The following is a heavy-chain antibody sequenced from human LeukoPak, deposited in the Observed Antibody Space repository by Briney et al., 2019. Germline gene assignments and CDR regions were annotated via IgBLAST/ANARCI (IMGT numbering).Heavy chain of an antibody. Sequence: PGGSLRLSCAASGFTFSSYAINWVRQAPRKGLEWVSAISGSGGRTEYADAVKGRFTISRDNSKNTLYLQMNNLRDEDTAVYYCAKDPYDSSGYYHDYWGQGTLVTVSS. J-gene: IGHJ4*02. D-gene: IGHD3-22*01. CDR2: ISGSGGRT. CDR1: GFTFSSYA. CDR3: AKDPYDSSGYYHDY. V-gene: IGHV3-23*01.